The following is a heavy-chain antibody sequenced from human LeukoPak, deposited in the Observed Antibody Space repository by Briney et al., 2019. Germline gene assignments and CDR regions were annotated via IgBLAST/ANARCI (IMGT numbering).Heavy chain of an antibody. Sequence: ASVKVSCKASGGTFSSYAISWVRQAPGQGLEWMGRIIPILGIANYAQKFQGRVTITADKSTSTAYMELSSLRSEDTAVYYCATDSKTGLYSSGWWSFDYWGQGTLVTVSS. J-gene: IGHJ4*02. D-gene: IGHD6-19*01. CDR3: ATDSKTGLYSSGWWSFDY. V-gene: IGHV1-69*04. CDR1: GGTFSSYA. CDR2: IIPILGIA.